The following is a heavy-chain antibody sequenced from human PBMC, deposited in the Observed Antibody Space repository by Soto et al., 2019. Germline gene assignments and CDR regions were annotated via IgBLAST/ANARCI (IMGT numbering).Heavy chain of an antibody. V-gene: IGHV1-46*03. D-gene: IGHD2-2*01. J-gene: IGHJ4*02. CDR3: ARERIVVVPAAIRKRSPSDY. CDR1: GYTFTSYY. CDR2: INPSGGST. Sequence: QVQLVQAGAEVKKPGASVKVSCKASGYTFTSYYMHWVRQAPGQGLEWLGIINPSGGSTSYAQKFQGRVTMTRDSSTSTVYMELSSLRSEDAAVYYCARERIVVVPAAIRKRSPSDYWGQGTLVTVSS.